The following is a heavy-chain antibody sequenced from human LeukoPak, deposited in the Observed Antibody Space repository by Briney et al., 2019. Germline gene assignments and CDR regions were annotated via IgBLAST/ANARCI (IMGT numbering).Heavy chain of an antibody. CDR1: GFTFSSYS. D-gene: IGHD3-10*01. Sequence: GESLKISCAASGFTFSSYSMNWVRQAPGKGLEWVSSISSSSSHIYYADSVKGRFTISRDNAKNSLYLQMNSLRAEDTAVYYCARDHYYGSGSFNYFDYWGQGTLVTVSS. CDR3: ARDHYYGSGSFNYFDY. V-gene: IGHV3-21*01. CDR2: ISSSSSHI. J-gene: IGHJ4*02.